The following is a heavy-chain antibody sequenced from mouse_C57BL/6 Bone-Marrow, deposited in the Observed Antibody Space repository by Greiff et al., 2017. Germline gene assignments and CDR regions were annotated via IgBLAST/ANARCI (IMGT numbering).Heavy chain of an antibody. CDR2: IHPNSGST. J-gene: IGHJ1*03. CDR3: ARWDYGSSLGYWYFDV. Sequence: QVQLQQPGAELVKPGASVKLSCKASGYTFTSYWMHWVKQRPGQGLEWIGMIHPNSGSTNYNEKFKSKATLTVDTSSSTAYMQLSSLTSEDSAVYYCARWDYGSSLGYWYFDVGGTGTTVTVSS. V-gene: IGHV1-64*01. D-gene: IGHD1-1*01. CDR1: GYTFTSYW.